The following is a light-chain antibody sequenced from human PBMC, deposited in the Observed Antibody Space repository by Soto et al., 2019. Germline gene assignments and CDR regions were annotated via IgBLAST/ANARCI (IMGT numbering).Light chain of an antibody. CDR2: GAS. V-gene: IGKV3-20*01. CDR3: QQYGSSPFT. J-gene: IGKJ3*01. Sequence: EIVLTQSPGTLSLSPGERATLSCRASQSVTINYLAWYQQKPGQAPRLLVYGASTRATGIPDRFSGSGSGTDFTLTISRLEPEDFALYYCQQYGSSPFTFGPGTKWISN. CDR1: QSVTINY.